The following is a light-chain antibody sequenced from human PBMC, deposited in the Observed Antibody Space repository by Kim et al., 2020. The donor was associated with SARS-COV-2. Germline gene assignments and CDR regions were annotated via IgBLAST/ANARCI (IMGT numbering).Light chain of an antibody. CDR2: AAS. CDR1: QGISNN. CDR3: QKSDSAPWT. Sequence: ASVGNRVPITCRESQGISNNLAWYQQKPGRVPNLLIYAASTLQSGVPSRFSGSGSGTDFTLTISGLQPEDVATYYCQKSDSAPWTFGQGTKVDIK. J-gene: IGKJ1*01. V-gene: IGKV1-27*01.